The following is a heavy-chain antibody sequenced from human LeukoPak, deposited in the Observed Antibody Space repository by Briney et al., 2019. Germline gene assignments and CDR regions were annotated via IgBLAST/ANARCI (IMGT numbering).Heavy chain of an antibody. CDR3: ASDVNWKDYYYYYGMDV. CDR2: ISAYNGNT. D-gene: IGHD1-1*01. J-gene: IGHJ6*02. Sequence: ASVKVSCKASGYRFTSYGFSWVRQAPGQGLEWMGWISAYNGNTNYAQKLQGRVTMTTDTSTSTAYMELRSLRSDDTAVYYCASDVNWKDYYYYYGMDVWGQGTTVTVSS. V-gene: IGHV1-18*01. CDR1: GYRFTSYG.